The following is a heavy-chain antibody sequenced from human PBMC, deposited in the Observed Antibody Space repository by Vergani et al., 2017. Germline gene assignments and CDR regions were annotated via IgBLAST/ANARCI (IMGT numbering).Heavy chain of an antibody. J-gene: IGHJ6*03. D-gene: IGHD1-7*01. V-gene: IGHV1-18*01. CDR2: ISAYNGNT. CDR3: ARSARYLTGTTHYYYYMDV. CDR1: GYTFTSYG. Sequence: QVQLVQSGAEVKKPGASVKVSCKASGYTFTSYGISWVRQAPGQGREWMGWISAYNGNTNYAQKLQGRVTMTTDTSTSTAYMELRSLRSDDTAVYYCARSARYLTGTTHYYYYMDVWGKGTTVTVSS.